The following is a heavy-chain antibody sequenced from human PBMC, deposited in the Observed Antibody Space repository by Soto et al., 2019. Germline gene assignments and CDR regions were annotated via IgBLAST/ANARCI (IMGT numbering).Heavy chain of an antibody. D-gene: IGHD1-26*01. CDR3: AKEGGLSGSYYISSSYYFDY. V-gene: IGHV1-69*04. J-gene: IGHJ4*02. Sequence: GASVKVSCKASGGTFSIYTISWVRQAPGQGLEWMGRIIPILGIANYAQKFQGRVTITADKSTSTAYMELSSLRAEDTSVYYCAKEGGLSGSYYISSSYYFDYWGQGTLVTVSS. CDR2: IIPILGIA. CDR1: GGTFSIYT.